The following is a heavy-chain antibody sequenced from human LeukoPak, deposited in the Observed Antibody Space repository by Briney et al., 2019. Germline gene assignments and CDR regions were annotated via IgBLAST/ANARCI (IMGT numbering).Heavy chain of an antibody. D-gene: IGHD1-26*01. Sequence: GGSLRLSCAASGFTFSSYAMHWVRQAPGKGLEWVAVISYDGSNKYYADSVKGRFTISRDNSKNTLYLQMNSLRAEDTAVYYCARDSSGSYFLDFDYWGQGTLVTVSS. J-gene: IGHJ4*02. CDR3: ARDSSGSYFLDFDY. CDR2: ISYDGSNK. CDR1: GFTFSSYA. V-gene: IGHV3-30-3*01.